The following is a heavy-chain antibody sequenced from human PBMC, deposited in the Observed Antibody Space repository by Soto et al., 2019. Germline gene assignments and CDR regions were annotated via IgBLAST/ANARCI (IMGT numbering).Heavy chain of an antibody. V-gene: IGHV1-18*01. CDR2: ISTYNGNT. CDR3: ARDPYHVLMVNAPNLYGMDV. Sequence: ASVKVSCKASGYTFTTYDISWVRQAPGQGLEWMGRISTYNGNTNYPQSLQGRLTMTTDTSTTTAYMELWSLRSDDTAVYYCARDPYHVLMVNAPNLYGMDVWGQ. J-gene: IGHJ6*02. CDR1: GYTFTTYD. D-gene: IGHD2-8*01.